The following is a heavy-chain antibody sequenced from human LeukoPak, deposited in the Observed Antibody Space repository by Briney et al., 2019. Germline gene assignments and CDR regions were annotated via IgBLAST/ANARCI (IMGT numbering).Heavy chain of an antibody. CDR3: ARGVGTTVTSQR. D-gene: IGHD4-17*01. V-gene: IGHV1-2*02. Sequence: ASVKVSCKASGYTFTGYYMHWVRQAPGQGPEWMGWINPNSGGTNYAQKFQGRVTMTRDTSISTAYMELSRLRSDDTAVYYCARGVGTTVTSQRWGQGTLVTVSS. CDR2: INPNSGGT. CDR1: GYTFTGYY. J-gene: IGHJ4*02.